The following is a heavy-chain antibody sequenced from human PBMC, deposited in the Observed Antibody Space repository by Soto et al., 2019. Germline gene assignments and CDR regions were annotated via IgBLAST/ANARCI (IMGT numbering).Heavy chain of an antibody. CDR3: ARTTVRHLDF. Sequence: QLQLQESGPGLVKPWETLSLTCTVSYGSISVSNVFWGWVRQPPGKGLEWIGNIDFTGTAYFNPSLGTRFTFPLDTSKNQFSLTLYSVPAADTAVYYCARTTVRHLDFWGQGILVTVSS. V-gene: IGHV4-39*01. CDR1: YGSISVSNVF. J-gene: IGHJ4*02. D-gene: IGHD4-4*01. CDR2: IDFTGTA.